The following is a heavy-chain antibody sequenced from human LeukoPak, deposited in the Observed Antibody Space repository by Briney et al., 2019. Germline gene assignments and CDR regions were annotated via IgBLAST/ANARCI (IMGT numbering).Heavy chain of an antibody. Sequence: SETLSLTCTVSGGSISSYYWSWIRQPAGKGLEWIGRIYTSGSTNYNPSLKSRVTMSVDTSKNQFSLKLSSVTAADTAVYYCARERWFGELYSWFDPWGQGTLVTVSS. D-gene: IGHD3-10*01. CDR2: IYTSGST. J-gene: IGHJ5*02. CDR1: GGSISSYY. CDR3: ARERWFGELYSWFDP. V-gene: IGHV4-4*07.